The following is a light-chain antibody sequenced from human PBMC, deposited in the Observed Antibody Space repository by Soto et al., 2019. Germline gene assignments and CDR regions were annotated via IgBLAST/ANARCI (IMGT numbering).Light chain of an antibody. V-gene: IGKV2-28*01. CDR3: MQALQTRLT. CDR1: QSLLHSNGYNY. Sequence: DIVVTQSPLSLPVTPGEPASISCRSSQSLLHSNGYNYLDWYLQKPGQSPQLLIYLGSNRSSGVPDRFSGSGSGTDFTLKISRVEAEDVGVYYCMQALQTRLTFGGGTKVDIK. CDR2: LGS. J-gene: IGKJ4*01.